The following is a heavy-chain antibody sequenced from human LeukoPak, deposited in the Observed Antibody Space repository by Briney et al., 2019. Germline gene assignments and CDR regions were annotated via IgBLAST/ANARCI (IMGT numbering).Heavy chain of an antibody. J-gene: IGHJ4*02. Sequence: PGGSLRLSCAASGFTFNNNWMHWVRQAPGKGLVWASRISPDGRTTTYADSVKGRFTISRDNARNTLYLQLNSLRADDTAVYYCVYSGSYRFDYWGQGNLVTVSS. D-gene: IGHD1-26*01. CDR1: GFTFNNNW. CDR2: ISPDGRTT. V-gene: IGHV3-74*01. CDR3: VYSGSYRFDY.